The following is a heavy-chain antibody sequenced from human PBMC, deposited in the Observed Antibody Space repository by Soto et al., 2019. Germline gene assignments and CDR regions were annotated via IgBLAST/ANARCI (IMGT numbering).Heavy chain of an antibody. CDR3: AKGGRFPEARYYFLDV. J-gene: IGHJ6*03. CDR1: GESFSGYY. V-gene: IGHV4-34*01. Sequence: QVQLQQRGAGLLKPSETLSLTCVVDGESFSGYYWTWIRQPPGKGLEWIGEINDSGSTNHKPSLKSRVTTSIDTSKNQFSLNLRSVTAADTGVYYCAKGGRFPEARYYFLDVWGNGTTVTVSS. CDR2: INDSGST. D-gene: IGHD3-3*01.